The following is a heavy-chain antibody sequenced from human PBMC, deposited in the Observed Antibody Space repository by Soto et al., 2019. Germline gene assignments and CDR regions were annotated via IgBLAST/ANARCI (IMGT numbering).Heavy chain of an antibody. V-gene: IGHV3-23*01. CDR3: AKALDAAAGLFDY. Sequence: GGSLRLSCAASGFTFSSDAMSWLRQAPGKGLEWVSAISGSGGRTHNAHTVKARFTTTSDNSKNTPNLQMNSLTAEDTAVYYCAKALDAAAGLFDYWGQGTLVTVSS. D-gene: IGHD6-13*01. CDR2: ISGSGGRT. CDR1: GFTFSSDA. J-gene: IGHJ4*02.